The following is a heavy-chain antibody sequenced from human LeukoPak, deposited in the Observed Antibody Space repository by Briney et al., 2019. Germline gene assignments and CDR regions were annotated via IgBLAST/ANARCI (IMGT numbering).Heavy chain of an antibody. V-gene: IGHV3-15*01. J-gene: IGHJ4*02. CDR2: IKSKTDGGTT. CDR1: GFTFSNAW. Sequence: KPGGSLRLSCAASGFTFSNAWMSWVRQAPGKGLEWVGRIKSKTDGGTTDYAAPVKGRFTISRDDSKNTLYLQMNSLKTEDTAVYYCTTAAALIVVVPAAMGLDYWGQGTLVTVSS. CDR3: TTAAALIVVVPAAMGLDY. D-gene: IGHD2-2*01.